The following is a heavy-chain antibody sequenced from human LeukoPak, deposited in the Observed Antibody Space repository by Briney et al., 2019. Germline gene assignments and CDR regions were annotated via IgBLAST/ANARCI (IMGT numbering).Heavy chain of an antibody. J-gene: IGHJ2*01. CDR2: VSDSGYT. Sequence: GSLRLSCTASGFAFDEHGMSWVRQVPGKGLEWIGFVSDSGYTTYNPSLTGRVTISVDTSRNQFSLKLSSLTAADTAIYYCARRPTSGYWYFDVWGRGTLVTASS. CDR1: GFAFDEHG. CDR3: ARRPTSGYWYFDV. V-gene: IGHV4-59*08. D-gene: IGHD2-15*01.